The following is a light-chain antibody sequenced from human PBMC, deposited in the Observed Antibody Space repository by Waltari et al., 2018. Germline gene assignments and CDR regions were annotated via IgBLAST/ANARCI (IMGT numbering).Light chain of an antibody. CDR3: TSYTSSSTWV. V-gene: IGLV2-14*03. CDR1: RSDVGAYNH. J-gene: IGLJ3*02. CDR2: GVA. Sequence: PALTQPASVSGFPGQSITIPCTGARSDVGAYNHVSWYQQHPGKAPKLMIYGVANRPPGVSNRFSGSKSGNTASLTISGLQAEDEADYYCTSYTSSSTWVFGGGTKLTVL.